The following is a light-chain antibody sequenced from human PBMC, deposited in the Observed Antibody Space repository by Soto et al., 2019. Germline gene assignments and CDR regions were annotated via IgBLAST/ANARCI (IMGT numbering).Light chain of an antibody. V-gene: IGKV3-11*01. CDR2: DAS. CDR3: QQSYNTPRT. J-gene: IGKJ1*01. CDR1: QSVGSY. Sequence: PGEGATLSGRASQSVGSYLAWYQQKPGQAPRLLIYDASERATGVPSRFSGSGSGTHFTLTISSLQPEDFATYYCQQSYNTPRTFGQGGKADIK.